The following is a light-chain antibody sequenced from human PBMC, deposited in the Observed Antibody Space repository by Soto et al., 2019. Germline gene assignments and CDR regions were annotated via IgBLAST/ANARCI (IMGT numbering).Light chain of an antibody. V-gene: IGKV3-15*01. CDR3: QQYNNWPPDRT. Sequence: EIVMTQSPATLSVSPGERATLSCRASQSVSSNLAWYQQKPGQAPRLLIYGASTRATGITARFSGSGSGTEFTLTISSLQSEDFASYFCQQYNNWPPDRTFGQGTKVEIK. J-gene: IGKJ1*01. CDR2: GAS. CDR1: QSVSSN.